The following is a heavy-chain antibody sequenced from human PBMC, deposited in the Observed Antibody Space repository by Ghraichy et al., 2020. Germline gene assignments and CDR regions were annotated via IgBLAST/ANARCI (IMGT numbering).Heavy chain of an antibody. D-gene: IGHD5-18*01. J-gene: IGHJ4*02. CDR3: AGGYSYGFHY. V-gene: IGHV3-23*01. CDR2: ISGSGGST. CDR1: GFTFSSYA. Sequence: GSLRLSCAASGFTFSSYAMNWVRQAPGKGLEWVSAISGSGGSTYYADSVKGRFTISRDNSKNTLYLQMNSLRAEDTAVYYCAGGYSYGFHYWGQGTLVTVSS.